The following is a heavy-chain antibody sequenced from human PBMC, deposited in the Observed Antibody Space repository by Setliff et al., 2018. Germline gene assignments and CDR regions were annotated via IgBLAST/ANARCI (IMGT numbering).Heavy chain of an antibody. CDR2: INPNRDDT. Sequence: GASVKVSCKASGYTFTDSFIHWVRQAPGQGFEWLGWINPNRDDTKYAQKFQHRILMAKDTSLNTVYVELSCLRSDDTATYYCARDGSAFFYQNWGQGSLVTVSS. CDR1: GYTFTDSF. J-gene: IGHJ4*02. V-gene: IGHV1-2*02. D-gene: IGHD1-26*01. CDR3: ARDGSAFFYQN.